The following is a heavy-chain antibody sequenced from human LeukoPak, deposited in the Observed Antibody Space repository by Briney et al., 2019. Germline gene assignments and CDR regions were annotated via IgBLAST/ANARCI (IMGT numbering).Heavy chain of an antibody. CDR2: IYYSGST. D-gene: IGHD4-17*01. Sequence: SETLSLTCTVSGGSISSSSYYWGWIRQPPGKGLEWIGSIYYSGSTYYNPSLKSRVTISVDTSKNQFSLKLSSVTAADTAVYYCARDRDGDYRLDYWGQGTLVTVSS. J-gene: IGHJ4*02. V-gene: IGHV4-39*07. CDR3: ARDRDGDYRLDY. CDR1: GGSISSSSYY.